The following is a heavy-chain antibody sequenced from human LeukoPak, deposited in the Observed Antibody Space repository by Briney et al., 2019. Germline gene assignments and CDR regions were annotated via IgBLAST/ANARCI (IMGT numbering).Heavy chain of an antibody. V-gene: IGHV1-8*01. D-gene: IGHD5-24*01. CDR3: ARDWGKRWLQSWRAFDI. Sequence: ASVKVSCKASGYTFTSYDINWVRQATGQGLEWMGWMNPNSGNTGYAQKFQGRVTMTRNTSISTAYMELSSLRSEDTAVYYCARDWGKRWLQSWRAFDIWGQGTMVTVSS. CDR2: MNPNSGNT. CDR1: GYTFTSYD. J-gene: IGHJ3*02.